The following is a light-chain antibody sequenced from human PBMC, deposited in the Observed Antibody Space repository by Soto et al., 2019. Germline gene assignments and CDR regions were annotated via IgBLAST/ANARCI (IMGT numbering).Light chain of an antibody. J-gene: IGKJ4*01. V-gene: IGKV3-11*01. Sequence: EIVLTHSPATLSLSPWEIATLSCRASQSVSSYLAWYQQKPGQAPRLLIYDASNRATGIPARFSGSGSGTDFTLTISSLEPEDFAVYYCQQRSNWRLTFGGGTKVDIK. CDR3: QQRSNWRLT. CDR1: QSVSSY. CDR2: DAS.